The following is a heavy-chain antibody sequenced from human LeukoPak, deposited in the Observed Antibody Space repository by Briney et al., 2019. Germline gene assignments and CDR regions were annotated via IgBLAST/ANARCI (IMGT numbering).Heavy chain of an antibody. J-gene: IGHJ4*02. CDR2: ISYVVSNK. CDR1: GFTFSRYA. D-gene: IGHD3-22*01. Sequence: GRSLRLSCAASGFTFSRYAMHWVRQAPGKGVGRVAVISYVVSNKYYAHSVKGGVTISRHNSKNTLYLQMNSLRAEDTAVYYCARDLDYYDSSGLDYWGQGTLVTVSS. CDR3: ARDLDYYDSSGLDY. V-gene: IGHV3-30*04.